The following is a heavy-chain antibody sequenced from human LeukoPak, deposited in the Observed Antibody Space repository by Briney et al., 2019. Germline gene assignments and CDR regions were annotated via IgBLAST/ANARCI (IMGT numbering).Heavy chain of an antibody. CDR2: ISSSGIYI. D-gene: IGHD4-17*01. V-gene: IGHV3-21*04. CDR3: ARVGIYGDYGRYFDY. Sequence: PGGSLRLSCAASGFTFSSFTMNWVRQAPGKGLEWVSSISSSGIYIYYTDSVKGRFTISRDNALLYLEMNSLRAEDTALYYCARVGIYGDYGRYFDYWGQGTLVTVSS. CDR1: GFTFSSFT. J-gene: IGHJ4*02.